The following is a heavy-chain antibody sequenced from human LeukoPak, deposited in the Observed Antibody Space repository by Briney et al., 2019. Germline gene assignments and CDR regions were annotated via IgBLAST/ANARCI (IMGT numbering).Heavy chain of an antibody. J-gene: IGHJ1*01. CDR3: ARAPSEIGGYYPEYFRH. V-gene: IGHV3-74*01. CDR1: GFTFSSYW. Sequence: GGSLRLSCAASGFTFSSYWMHWVRQAPGKGRVWVSRIKSDGKTNYADSVKGRFTISRDNAKNTVSLQLNSLRAEDTGVYYCARAPSEIGGYYPEYFRHWGQGTLVTVSS. CDR2: IKSDGKT. D-gene: IGHD3-22*01.